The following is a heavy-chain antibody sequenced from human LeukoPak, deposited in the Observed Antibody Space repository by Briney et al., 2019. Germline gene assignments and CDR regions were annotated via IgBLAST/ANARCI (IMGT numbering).Heavy chain of an antibody. CDR3: ARGGDTAMAKDAFDI. V-gene: IGHV1-69*13. D-gene: IGHD5-18*01. CDR2: IIPIFGTA. CDR1: GGTFSSYA. Sequence: SVKVSCKASGGTFSSYAISWVRQAPGQGLEWMGGIIPIFGTANYAQKFQGRVTITADESTSTAYMELSSLRSGDTAVYYCARGGDTAMAKDAFDIWGQGTMVTVSS. J-gene: IGHJ3*02.